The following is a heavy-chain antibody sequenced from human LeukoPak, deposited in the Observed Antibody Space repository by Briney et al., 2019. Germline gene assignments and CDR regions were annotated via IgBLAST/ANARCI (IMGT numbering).Heavy chain of an antibody. CDR1: GYTFTSYG. Sequence: GASVTVSCKASGYTFTSYGISWVRQAPGQGLEWMGWISAYNGNTNYAQKLQGRVTMTTDTSTSTAYMELRSLRSDDTAVYYCARDRTYYYDSSGYYQTIPLIYWGQGTLVTVSS. CDR2: ISAYNGNT. D-gene: IGHD3-22*01. J-gene: IGHJ4*02. CDR3: ARDRTYYYDSSGYYQTIPLIY. V-gene: IGHV1-18*01.